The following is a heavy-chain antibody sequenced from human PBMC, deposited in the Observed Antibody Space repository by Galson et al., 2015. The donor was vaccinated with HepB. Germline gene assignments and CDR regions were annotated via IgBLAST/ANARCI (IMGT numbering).Heavy chain of an antibody. V-gene: IGHV3-21*06. Sequence: ALRLSCAGSGVNFGSYFMNWGRQAPGKGLEWVAYISTRSTNIYYADSMKGRFTISKADAKNSLYLQMNSLRADDTAVYYCARVYDGDDAGEDYGMDVWGPGATVTVS. D-gene: IGHD2-21*02. CDR1: GVNFGSYF. CDR2: ISTRSTNI. CDR3: ARVYDGDDAGEDYGMDV. J-gene: IGHJ6*02.